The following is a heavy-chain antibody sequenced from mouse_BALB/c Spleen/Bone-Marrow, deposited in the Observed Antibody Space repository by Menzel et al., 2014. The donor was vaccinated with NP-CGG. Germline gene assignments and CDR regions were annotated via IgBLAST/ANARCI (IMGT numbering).Heavy chain of an antibody. CDR3: ARLGDYGCFAY. J-gene: IGHJ3*01. CDR2: INPDGSTT. V-gene: IGHV4-1*02. Sequence: VQLKHSGGGLVQPGGSLKLSCAASGFDFSRYWMSWVRQAPGKGLEWIGEINPDGSTTNYTPTLKDKFIISRDNAKKSLYLKRSKVESEDTDFYYSARLGDYGCFAYWGQGTPVTVSA. CDR1: GFDFSRYW. D-gene: IGHD2-4*01.